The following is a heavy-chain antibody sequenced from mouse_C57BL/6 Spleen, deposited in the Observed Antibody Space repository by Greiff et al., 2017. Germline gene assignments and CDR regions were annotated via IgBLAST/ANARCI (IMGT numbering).Heavy chain of an antibody. J-gene: IGHJ2*01. CDR3: ARSPSYYDYFFDY. CDR2: ISSGSSTI. CDR1: GFTFSDYG. Sequence: EVKLVESGGGLVKPGGSLKLSCAASGFTFSDYGMHWVRQAPEKGLEWVAYISSGSSTIYYADTVKGRFTISRDNAKNTLFLQMTSLRSEDTAMYYCARSPSYYDYFFDYWGQGTTLTVSS. V-gene: IGHV5-17*01. D-gene: IGHD2-4*01.